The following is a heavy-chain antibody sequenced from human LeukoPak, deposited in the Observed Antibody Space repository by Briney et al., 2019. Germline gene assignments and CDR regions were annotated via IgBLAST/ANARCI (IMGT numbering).Heavy chain of an antibody. Sequence: PSETLSLTCTVSGASTSSYYWSWIRQPPGKGLEWIGYIYYSGSTNYNPSLKSRVTISVDTSKNQFSLKLSSVTAAGTAVYYCARDGHEGEWLVWGQGTLVTVSS. D-gene: IGHD3-3*01. CDR1: GASTSSYY. CDR2: IYYSGST. CDR3: ARDGHEGEWLV. V-gene: IGHV4-59*01. J-gene: IGHJ4*02.